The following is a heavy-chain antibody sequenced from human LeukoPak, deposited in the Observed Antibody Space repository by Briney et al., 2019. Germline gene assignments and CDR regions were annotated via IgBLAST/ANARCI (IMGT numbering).Heavy chain of an antibody. J-gene: IGHJ4*02. D-gene: IGHD3-3*01. CDR2: IRYDGSNK. CDR3: AKDYDFWSGHNPDY. CDR1: GFTFSSYG. Sequence: GGSLRLSCAASGFTFSSYGMHWVRQAPGKGLEWVAFIRYDGSNKYYEDSVKGRFTISRDNSKNTLYLQMNSLRAEDTAVYYCAKDYDFWSGHNPDYWGQGTLVTVSS. V-gene: IGHV3-30*02.